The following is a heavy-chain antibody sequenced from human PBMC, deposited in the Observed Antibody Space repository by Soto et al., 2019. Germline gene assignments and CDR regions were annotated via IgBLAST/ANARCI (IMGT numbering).Heavy chain of an antibody. V-gene: IGHV3-30-3*01. CDR3: ARDRWFGESPDYYYGMDV. D-gene: IGHD3-10*01. CDR2: ISYDGSNK. Sequence: QVQLVESGGGVVQPGRSLRLSCAASGFTFSSYAMHWVRQAPGKGLEWVAVISYDGSNKYYADSVKGRFTISRDNSKNTLXLQMNSLRAEDTAVYYCARDRWFGESPDYYYGMDVWGQGTTVTVSS. CDR1: GFTFSSYA. J-gene: IGHJ6*02.